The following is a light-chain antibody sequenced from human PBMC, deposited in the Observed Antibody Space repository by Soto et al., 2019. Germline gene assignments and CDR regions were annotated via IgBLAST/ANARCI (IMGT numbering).Light chain of an antibody. V-gene: IGLV1-44*01. CDR3: GAWDSSLNGYV. J-gene: IGLJ1*01. CDR2: SDK. Sequence: QSVLTQPPSASGTPGQRLSISCYADRSNIGTDPVAWYQQLPGTAPKLLINSDKHRPSGVPDRFSASRSGASASLAISGLQSEDEADYFCGAWDSSLNGYVFGTGTKVTVL. CDR1: RSNIGTDP.